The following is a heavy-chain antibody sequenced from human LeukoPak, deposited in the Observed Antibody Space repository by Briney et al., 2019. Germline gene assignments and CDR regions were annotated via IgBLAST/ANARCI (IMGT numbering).Heavy chain of an antibody. CDR1: GLTFNDAW. J-gene: IGHJ4*02. D-gene: IGHD4-17*01. CDR3: TTHGGDYPTY. Sequence: GGSLRLSCAASGLTFNDAWMTWVRQAPGKGLEWVGRIKSKTDGGTTDYAAHVKARFTISRDDSKNTLFLQMNSLKTEDTAVYFCTTHGGDYPTYWGQGTLVTVSS. V-gene: IGHV3-15*01. CDR2: IKSKTDGGTT.